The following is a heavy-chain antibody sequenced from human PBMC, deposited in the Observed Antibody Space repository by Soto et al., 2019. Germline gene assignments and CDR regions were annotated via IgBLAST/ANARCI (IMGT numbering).Heavy chain of an antibody. J-gene: IGHJ4*02. D-gene: IGHD5-18*01. CDR3: ARDHPHSYGIYYFDY. CDR2: IYYSGTT. Sequence: SETLSLTCTVSGGSISNYYWTWIRQPPGKGLQWIGYIYYSGTTNYNPSLKSRVTISADTSKNQVSLKLTSVTAADTAVYYCARDHPHSYGIYYFDYWGQGTLVTVSS. CDR1: GGSISNYY. V-gene: IGHV4-59*01.